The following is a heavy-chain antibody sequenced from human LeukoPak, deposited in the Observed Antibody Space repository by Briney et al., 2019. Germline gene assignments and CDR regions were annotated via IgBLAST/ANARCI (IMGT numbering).Heavy chain of an antibody. D-gene: IGHD2-2*01. CDR3: AKRGDCSGTCTYDY. Sequence: TGGSLRLSCAASGFTFSNYAIHWVRQAPGKGLEWVSIGGGRGVKTYYADSVKGRFTISRDNSKNTVYLQMNSLRAEDTAVYYCAKRGDCSGTCTYDYWGQGTLVTVSS. V-gene: IGHV3-23*01. CDR1: GFTFSNYA. J-gene: IGHJ4*02. CDR2: GGGRGVKT.